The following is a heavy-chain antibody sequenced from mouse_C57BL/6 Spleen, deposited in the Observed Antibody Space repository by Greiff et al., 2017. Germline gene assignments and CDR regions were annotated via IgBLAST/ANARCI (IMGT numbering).Heavy chain of an antibody. V-gene: IGHV8-8*01. CDR1: GFSLSTFGMG. Sequence: QVTLKESGPGILQPSQTLSLTCSFSGFSLSTFGMGVGWIRQPSGKGLEWLAHIWWVVDTYYNPALKSRLTLSKDTSKNQGLLKIANVDTADTATYYCARPYDYDESSYYFDDWGQGTTLTVSS. CDR3: ARPYDYDESSYYFDD. J-gene: IGHJ2*01. CDR2: IWWVVDT. D-gene: IGHD2-4*01.